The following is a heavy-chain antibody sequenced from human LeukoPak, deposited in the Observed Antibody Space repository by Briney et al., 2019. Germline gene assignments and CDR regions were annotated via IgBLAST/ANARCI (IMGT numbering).Heavy chain of an antibody. J-gene: IGHJ3*02. CDR2: INPSGGST. Sequence: ASVKVSCKASGYTFTNYYMHWVRQAPGQGLEWMGIINPSGGSTSYAQKFQGRVTMTRDMSISTAYMELSRLRSDDTAVYYCARDQDFRDMITFGGVHSDFAFDIWGQGTMVTVSS. D-gene: IGHD3-16*01. V-gene: IGHV1-46*01. CDR1: GYTFTNYY. CDR3: ARDQDFRDMITFGGVHSDFAFDI.